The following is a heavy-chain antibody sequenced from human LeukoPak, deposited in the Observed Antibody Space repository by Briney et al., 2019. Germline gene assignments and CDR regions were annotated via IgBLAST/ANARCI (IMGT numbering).Heavy chain of an antibody. V-gene: IGHV4-59*01. CDR2: VDHTGST. CDR3: ARERTAMVNPWFDP. J-gene: IGHJ5*02. CDR1: DDSITMYY. Sequence: PSETLSLTCTVSDDSITMYYWTWIRQPPGKGLEWIGYVDHTGSTKFNPSLNGRVSISRDTSNNFFSLRLRSVTAADTAVYFCARERTAMVNPWFDPWGQGTLVTVSS. D-gene: IGHD5-18*01.